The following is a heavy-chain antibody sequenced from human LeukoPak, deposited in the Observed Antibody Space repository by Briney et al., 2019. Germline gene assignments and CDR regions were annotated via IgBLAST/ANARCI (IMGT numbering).Heavy chain of an antibody. CDR2: IKQDGSEK. CDR3: ARATDYYYYYYMDV. Sequence: PGGSLRLSGAASGFTFSSYWMSWFRQAPGKGLEWVANIKQDGSEKYYVDSVKGRFTISRDNAKNSLYLQMNSLRAEDTAVYYCARATDYYYYYYMDVWGKGTTVTVSS. CDR1: GFTFSSYW. V-gene: IGHV3-7*01. J-gene: IGHJ6*03.